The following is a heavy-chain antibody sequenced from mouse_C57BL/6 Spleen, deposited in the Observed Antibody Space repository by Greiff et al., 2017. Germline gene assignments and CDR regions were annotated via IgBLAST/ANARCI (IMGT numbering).Heavy chain of an antibody. D-gene: IGHD2-4*01. V-gene: IGHV1-39*01. CDR3: ATSYDYDGGYYGMDY. J-gene: IGHJ4*01. CDR2: INPNYGTT. Sequence: EVQRVESGPELVKPGASVKISCKASGYSFTDYNMNWVKQSNGKSLEWIGVINPNYGTTSYNQKFKGKATLTVDQSSSTAYMQLNSLTSEDSAVYYCATSYDYDGGYYGMDYWGQGTSVTVSS. CDR1: GYSFTDYN.